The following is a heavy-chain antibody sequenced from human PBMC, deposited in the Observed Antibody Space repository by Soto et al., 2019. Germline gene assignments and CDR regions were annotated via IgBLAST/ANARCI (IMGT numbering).Heavy chain of an antibody. Sequence: GASVKVSCKVSGYTLTELSMHWVRQAPGKGLEWMGGFDPEDGETIYAQKFQGRVTMTEDTSTDTAYMGLSTLRSEDTAVYYCATGPHAYVDSESWGQETLVTVS. CDR3: ATGPHAYVDSES. D-gene: IGHD3-16*01. CDR2: FDPEDGET. CDR1: GYTLTELS. V-gene: IGHV1-24*01. J-gene: IGHJ4*02.